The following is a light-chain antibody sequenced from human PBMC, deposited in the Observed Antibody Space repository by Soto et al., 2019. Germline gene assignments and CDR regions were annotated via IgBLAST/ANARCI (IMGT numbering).Light chain of an antibody. CDR3: QQYCSSIT. V-gene: IGKV3-20*01. Sequence: EIVLTQSPGTLSLSPGQRATLSCRASQSVRGSYLAWYQQTPGQAPRLLIYVASSRATGLPARFSGSGSGAEFTLTISMLETEDVSVYYCQQYCSSITFGQGTRLEIK. J-gene: IGKJ5*01. CDR1: QSVRGSY. CDR2: VAS.